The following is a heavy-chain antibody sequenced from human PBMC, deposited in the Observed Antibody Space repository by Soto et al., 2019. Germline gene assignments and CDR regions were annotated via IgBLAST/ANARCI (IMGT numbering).Heavy chain of an antibody. CDR2: ISSSSSYI. D-gene: IGHD2-2*01. V-gene: IGHV3-21*01. J-gene: IGHJ6*03. CDR1: GFTFSSYS. Sequence: GGSLRLSCAASGFTFSSYSMNWVRQAPGKGLEWVSSISSSSSYIYYADSVKGRFTISRDNAKNSLYLQMNSLRAEDTAVYYCARPLGYCSSTSCYAGYYYYYMDVWGKGTTVTVSS. CDR3: ARPLGYCSSTSCYAGYYYYYMDV.